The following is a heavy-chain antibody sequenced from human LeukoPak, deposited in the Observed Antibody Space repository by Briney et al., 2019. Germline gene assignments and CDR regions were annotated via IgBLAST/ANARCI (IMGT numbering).Heavy chain of an antibody. V-gene: IGHV3-23*01. Sequence: QAGGSLRLSCVGSGFTFNNYAMSWARQAPGKGLEWVSVISGNGGSIVYADSVKGRFTISRDNSKNTLYLQMNSLRAEDTALYYCAKDRSCTNDICHGDFDYWGQGTLVTVSS. CDR2: ISGNGGSI. CDR1: GFTFNNYA. D-gene: IGHD2-8*01. CDR3: AKDRSCTNDICHGDFDY. J-gene: IGHJ4*02.